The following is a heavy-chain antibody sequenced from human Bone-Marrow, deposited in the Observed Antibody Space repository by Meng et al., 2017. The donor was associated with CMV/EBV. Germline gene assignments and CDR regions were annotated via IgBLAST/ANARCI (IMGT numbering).Heavy chain of an antibody. J-gene: IGHJ4*02. Sequence: SETLSLTCTVSGGSISSSSYYWSWIRQPPGKGLEWIGYIYYSGSTNYNPSLKSRVTISVDTSKNQFSLKLSSVTAADTAVYYCARLWLGGTMDVWGQGTLVTVSS. CDR3: ARLWLGGTMDV. D-gene: IGHD3-10*01. CDR2: IYYSGST. V-gene: IGHV4-61*01. CDR1: GGSISSSSYY.